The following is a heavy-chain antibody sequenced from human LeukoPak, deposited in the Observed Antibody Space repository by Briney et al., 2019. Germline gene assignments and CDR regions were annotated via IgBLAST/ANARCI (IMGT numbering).Heavy chain of an antibody. D-gene: IGHD6-6*01. CDR3: ARGPNSNWSGLDF. CDR1: GFSFSGHW. CDR2: ISPTGSTT. V-gene: IGHV3-74*01. Sequence: GVSLRLSYTASGFSFSGHWMRWARQLPGKGLVWVSRISPTGSTTSYADSVKGRFTVSRDNAKNTLYLQVNDLRAEDTAVYYCARGPNSNWSGLDFWGQGTLLTVSS. J-gene: IGHJ4*02.